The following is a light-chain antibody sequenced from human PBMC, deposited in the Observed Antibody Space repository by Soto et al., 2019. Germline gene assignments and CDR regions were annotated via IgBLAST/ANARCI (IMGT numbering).Light chain of an antibody. Sequence: QSALTQPPSACGSPGQSLTISCTGTSSDVGGYNYVFWYQQHPGKAPKLMIYEVNKRPSGVPDRFSGSKSGNTASLTVSGLQAEDEADYYCSSYAGSDIIVFGGGTKVTV. CDR2: EVN. CDR1: SSDVGGYNY. V-gene: IGLV2-8*01. J-gene: IGLJ2*01. CDR3: SSYAGSDIIV.